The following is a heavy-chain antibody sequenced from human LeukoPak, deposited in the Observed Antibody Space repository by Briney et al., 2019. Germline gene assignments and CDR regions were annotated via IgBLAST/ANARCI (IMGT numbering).Heavy chain of an antibody. CDR3: AKDVNYSPSGTFDY. J-gene: IGHJ4*02. CDR2: ISWNSGRM. V-gene: IGHV3-9*03. CDR1: GFTFDDYA. Sequence: PGRSLRLSCAASGFTFDDYAMQWVRQAPGKGLEWVSSISWNSGRMDYADSVKGRFIISRDNAKNSLYLQMNSLRVEDMALYYCAKDVNYSPSGTFDYWGQGTLVTVSS. D-gene: IGHD3-10*01.